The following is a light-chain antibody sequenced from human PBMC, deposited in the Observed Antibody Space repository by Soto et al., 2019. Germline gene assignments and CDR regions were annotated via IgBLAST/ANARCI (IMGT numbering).Light chain of an antibody. J-gene: IGKJ1*01. Sequence: DIQMTQSPSTLSASAGDRVTITCRASQSINNLLAWYQQKPEKAPKLLIYKASSLESGVPSTFSGSGSGTEFTLTISSLQPDDFATYYCQQYNSYPWTFGQGTKVEVK. CDR2: KAS. CDR3: QQYNSYPWT. CDR1: QSINNL. V-gene: IGKV1-5*03.